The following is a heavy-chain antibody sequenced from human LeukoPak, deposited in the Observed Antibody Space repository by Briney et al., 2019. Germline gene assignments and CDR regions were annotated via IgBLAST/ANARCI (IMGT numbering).Heavy chain of an antibody. D-gene: IGHD2-8*01. Sequence: PSETLSLTCTVSGGSIRSYYWSWIRHPPGKGLEWIGYIHHTGSTKYNPSLKSRVTISVDTSKNQFSLNLRYVTAADTALYYCAREKGDDGVDPWGQGTLATVSS. J-gene: IGHJ5*02. CDR2: IHHTGST. CDR1: GGSIRSYY. V-gene: IGHV4-59*01. CDR3: AREKGDDGVDP.